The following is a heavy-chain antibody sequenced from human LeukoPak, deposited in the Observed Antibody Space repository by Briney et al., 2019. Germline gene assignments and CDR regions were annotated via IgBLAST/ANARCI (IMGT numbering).Heavy chain of an antibody. D-gene: IGHD2-21*01. CDR2: INPNSGGT. V-gene: IGHV1-2*02. J-gene: IGHJ4*02. CDR1: GYTFTGYY. Sequence: ASVKVSCKASGYTFTGYYMHWVRQAPGQGLEWMGWINPNSGGTNYAQKFQGRVTMIRDTSISTAYMELSRLRSDDTAVYYCARECGGDCSYYFDYWGQGTLVTVSS. CDR3: ARECGGDCSYYFDY.